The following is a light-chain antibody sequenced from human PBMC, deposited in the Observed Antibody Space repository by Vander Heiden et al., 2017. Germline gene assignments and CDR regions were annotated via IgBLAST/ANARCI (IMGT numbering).Light chain of an antibody. Sequence: SYVRTTPPSGSVAPGQTPRITCGGNNIGSKGVNWYQQKPGQAPVLVVYDDSDRPSGIPERFSGSNSGNTATLTISRVEAGDEADYYCQVWDSSSDHYVFGSGTKVTVL. V-gene: IGLV3-21*02. CDR2: DDS. CDR1: NIGSKG. J-gene: IGLJ1*01. CDR3: QVWDSSSDHYV.